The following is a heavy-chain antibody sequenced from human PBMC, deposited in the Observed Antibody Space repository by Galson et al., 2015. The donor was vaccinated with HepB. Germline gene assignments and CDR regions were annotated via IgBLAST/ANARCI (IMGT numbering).Heavy chain of an antibody. J-gene: IGHJ3*02. D-gene: IGHD5-12*01. V-gene: IGHV3-30*04. Sequence: SLRLSCAASGFTFGDYAMSWFRQAPGEGLEWVAVISYDGSNNYYADSVKGRFTLSRANSKNTLYLQMNILRAEATAVYYCARARGDSGYDFGRMAFDMWGQGTMVTVSS. CDR1: GFTFGDYA. CDR3: ARARGDSGYDFGRMAFDM. CDR2: ISYDGSNN.